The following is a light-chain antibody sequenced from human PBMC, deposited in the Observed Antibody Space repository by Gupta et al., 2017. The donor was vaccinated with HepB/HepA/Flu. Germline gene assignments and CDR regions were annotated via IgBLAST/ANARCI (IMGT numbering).Light chain of an antibody. CDR1: SSNIERNF. J-gene: IGLJ1*01. Sequence: QSVLTQQPSASGTPGQRVTISCSGSSSNIERNFVSWYQPLPGTAPILLIYRDNQRPSGIPDRFSGSKSGTSASLSISGLRAEDAADYYCATWDDSPSAYLFGTGTTVTVL. V-gene: IGLV1-47*01. CDR3: ATWDDSPSAYL. CDR2: RDN.